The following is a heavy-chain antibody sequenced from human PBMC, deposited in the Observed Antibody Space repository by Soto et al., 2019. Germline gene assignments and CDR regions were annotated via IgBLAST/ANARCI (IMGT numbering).Heavy chain of an antibody. V-gene: IGHV3-7*01. J-gene: IGHJ4*02. CDR2: MNPDGSET. CDR1: GFSLSSYW. Sequence: EVQLVESGGGLVQPGGSLRLSCAASGFSLSSYWMSWVRQAPGKGLEWVANMNPDGSETHYVGSVKGRFTFTRDNAKNSLYLQMNSLRAEDTAVYYCARLSTSAGRRDLACWGQGTLVTVSS. CDR3: ARLSTSAGRRDLAC.